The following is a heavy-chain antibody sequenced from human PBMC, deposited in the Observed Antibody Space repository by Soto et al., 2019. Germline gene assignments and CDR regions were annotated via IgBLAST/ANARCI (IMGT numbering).Heavy chain of an antibody. CDR3: AKAEYTAALPGL. CDR1: GFIFSTHW. J-gene: IGHJ4*02. V-gene: IGHV3-74*01. D-gene: IGHD2-15*01. Sequence: EVQLVESGGGLVQLVGSLRLSCEAAGFIFSTHWMHWVRQVPGKGLDWVARIEDDGRRTDYADSVKGRFTISRHNAKSTLFLQLNKLRVEDTATYHCAKAEYTAALPGLWGRGTLVTVSS. CDR2: IEDDGRRT.